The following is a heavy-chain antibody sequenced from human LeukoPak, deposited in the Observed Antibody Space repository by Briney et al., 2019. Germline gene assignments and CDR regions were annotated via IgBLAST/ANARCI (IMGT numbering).Heavy chain of an antibody. Sequence: GASVKAPAKAFGYTFTGSYRHWGEQAPEQGLKWMEWINPNSGGTNYAQKFQGRVTMTRDTSISTAYMELSRLRSDDTAVYYCARGLRFLEWLLSSLYYFDYWGQGTLVTVSS. D-gene: IGHD3-3*01. CDR2: INPNSGGT. CDR3: ARGLRFLEWLLSSLYYFDY. V-gene: IGHV1-2*02. J-gene: IGHJ4*02. CDR1: GYTFTGSY.